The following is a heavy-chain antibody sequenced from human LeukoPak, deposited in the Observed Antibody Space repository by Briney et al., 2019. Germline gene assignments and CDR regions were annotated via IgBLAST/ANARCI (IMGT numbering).Heavy chain of an antibody. CDR2: INHSGST. D-gene: IGHD5-12*01. CDR1: GGSFSGYY. J-gene: IGHJ4*02. CDR3: ARSQTITLKLAFYY. V-gene: IGHV4-34*01. Sequence: SETLSLTCAVYGGSFSGYYWSWIRQPPGKGLEWIGEINHSGSTNYNPSLKSRVTISVDTSKNQFSLKLSSVTAADTAVYYCARSQTITLKLAFYYWGQGTLVTVSS.